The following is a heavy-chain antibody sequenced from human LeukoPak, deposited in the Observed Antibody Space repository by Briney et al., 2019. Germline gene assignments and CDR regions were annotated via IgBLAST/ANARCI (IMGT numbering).Heavy chain of an antibody. V-gene: IGHV3-66*02. Sequence: PGGSLRLSCAASGFTVSSNYMSWVRQAPGKGLEWVSVIYSGGSTYYADSVKGRFTISRDNSKNTLYLQMNSLRAEDTAVYYCAREDGSGSYYPVDYWGQGTLVTVSS. CDR3: AREDGSGSYYPVDY. CDR2: IYSGGST. D-gene: IGHD3-10*01. CDR1: GFTVSSNY. J-gene: IGHJ4*02.